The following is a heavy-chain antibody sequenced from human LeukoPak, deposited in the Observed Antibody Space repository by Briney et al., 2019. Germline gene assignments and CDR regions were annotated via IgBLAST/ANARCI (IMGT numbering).Heavy chain of an antibody. J-gene: IGHJ4*02. D-gene: IGHD5-18*01. CDR2: IYYSGST. CDR1: GGSISSGDYY. V-gene: IGHV4-30-4*01. CDR3: ARASGYLFDY. Sequence: SETLSLTCTVSGGSISSGDYYWSWIRQPPGKGLEWIGYIYYSGSTYYNPSLKSRVTISVDRSKNQFSLKLSSVTAADTAVYYCARASGYLFDYWGQGTLVTVSS.